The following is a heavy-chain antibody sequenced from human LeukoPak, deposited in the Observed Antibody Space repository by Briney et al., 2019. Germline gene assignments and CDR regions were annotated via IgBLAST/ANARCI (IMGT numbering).Heavy chain of an antibody. Sequence: GASVKVSCKASGGTFSSYAISWVRQAPGQGLGWMGGIIPIFGTANYAQKFQGRVTMTRDTSTSTVYMELSSLRSEDTAVYYCARGYNFDSSGYFDWGQGTLVTVSS. CDR1: GGTFSSYA. J-gene: IGHJ4*02. V-gene: IGHV1-69*05. CDR3: ARGYNFDSSGYFD. D-gene: IGHD3-22*01. CDR2: IIPIFGTA.